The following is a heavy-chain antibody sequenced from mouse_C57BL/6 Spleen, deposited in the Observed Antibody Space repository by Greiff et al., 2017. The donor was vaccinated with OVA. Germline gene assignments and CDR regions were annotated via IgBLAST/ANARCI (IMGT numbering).Heavy chain of an antibody. Sequence: EVTLVESGGGLVKPGGSLKLSCAASGFTFSSYALSWVRQTPEKRLEWVATISDGGSYTYYPDNVTGRFTISRDKAKNNLYLQMSHLKAEDTAMDYGARERDCDYWGKGTTLTVSS. J-gene: IGHJ2*01. CDR1: GFTFSSYA. CDR3: ARERDCDY. V-gene: IGHV5-4*01. CDR2: ISDGGSYT.